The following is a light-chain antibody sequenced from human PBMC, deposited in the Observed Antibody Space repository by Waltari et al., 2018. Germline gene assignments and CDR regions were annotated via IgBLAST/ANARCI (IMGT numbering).Light chain of an antibody. CDR3: QQTYSTPNT. V-gene: IGKV1-39*01. CDR2: AAS. CDR1: QNVRKY. Sequence: DIQMTQAPPSLSASVGDRVNITCRASQNVRKYLNWHQQKPVKAPKLLIYAASSLQSGVPSRFSGSGSGTEFTLTISSLQPEDFATYFCQQTYSTPNTFGQGTKVEI. J-gene: IGKJ2*01.